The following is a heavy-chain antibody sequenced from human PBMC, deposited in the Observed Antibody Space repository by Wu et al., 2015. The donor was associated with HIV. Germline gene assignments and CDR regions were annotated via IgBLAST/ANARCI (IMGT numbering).Heavy chain of an antibody. CDR3: AGRRTVAGAPFDY. D-gene: IGHD6-19*01. CDR1: GDPFSTST. Sequence: QVHLVQSGAEVKKPRSSVKVSCKASGDPFSTSTFTWVRQTPGQGLQWMGGIIPIFTKANYARRFQGRVTITTDESTSTAYMELSSLTSEDTAVYYCAGRRTVAGAPFDYWGQGTLVTVSS. V-gene: IGHV1-69*05. J-gene: IGHJ4*02. CDR2: IIPIFTKA.